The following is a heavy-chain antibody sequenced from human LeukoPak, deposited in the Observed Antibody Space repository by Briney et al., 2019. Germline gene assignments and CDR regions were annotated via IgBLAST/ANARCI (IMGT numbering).Heavy chain of an antibody. Sequence: GGSLRLSCAASGFTFDDYGMSWVRQAPGKGLEWVSGINWNGGSTGYADSVKGRFTISRDNAKNSLYLQMNSLRAEDAAVYYCARDRSTDFWSGYYTNYFDYWGQGTLVTVSS. J-gene: IGHJ4*02. V-gene: IGHV3-20*04. CDR2: INWNGGST. CDR1: GFTFDDYG. CDR3: ARDRSTDFWSGYYTNYFDY. D-gene: IGHD3-3*01.